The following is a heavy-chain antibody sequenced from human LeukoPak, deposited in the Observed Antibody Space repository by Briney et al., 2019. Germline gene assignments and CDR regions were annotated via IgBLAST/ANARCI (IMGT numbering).Heavy chain of an antibody. V-gene: IGHV3-30*02. J-gene: IGHJ4*02. D-gene: IGHD6-13*01. CDR3: AKDQSAAGFDY. CDR2: IWYDGSNK. CDR1: GFTFSSYG. Sequence: PGGSLRLSCAASGFTFSSYGMHWVRQAPGKGLEWVAVIWYDGSNKYYADSVKGRFTISRDNSKNTLYLQMNSLRAEDTAVYYCAKDQSAAGFDYWGQGTLVTVSS.